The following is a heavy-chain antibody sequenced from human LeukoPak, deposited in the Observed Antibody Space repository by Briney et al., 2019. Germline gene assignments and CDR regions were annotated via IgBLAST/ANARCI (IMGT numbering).Heavy chain of an antibody. CDR1: GFTFGDYA. CDR2: IRSKLHGGTT. J-gene: IGHJ4*02. Sequence: PGGSLRLSCTTSGFTFGDYAMSWVRQAPGKGLEWVGFIRSKLHGGTTDYAASVKGRFIISRDESKSIAYLQMNSVRTEDTAVYYCTRDTVGYDFWSGYSEYWGQGTLVTVSS. CDR3: TRDTVGYDFWSGYSEY. V-gene: IGHV3-49*04. D-gene: IGHD3-3*01.